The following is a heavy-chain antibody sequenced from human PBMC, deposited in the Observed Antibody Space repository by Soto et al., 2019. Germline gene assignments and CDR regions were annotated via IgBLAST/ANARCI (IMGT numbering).Heavy chain of an antibody. J-gene: IGHJ5*02. CDR1: GRSIRSGGYS. Sequence: SETLCLTGAVSGRSIRSGGYSWFWIRQPPGMGLEWIVYIYHSGSTYYNPSLKSRVPISGDRSKYQFSLKLSSVPAADTAVYYCAGALRWFEPWGQGTLVTVSS. CDR3: AGALRWFEP. V-gene: IGHV4-30-2*01. CDR2: IYHSGST.